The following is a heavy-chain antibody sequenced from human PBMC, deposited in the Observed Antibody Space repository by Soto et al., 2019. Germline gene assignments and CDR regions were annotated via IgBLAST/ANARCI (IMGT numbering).Heavy chain of an antibody. V-gene: IGHV1-2*04. Sequence: ASVKVSFKASGYTFTGYYMHWLRQAPGQGLEWMGWINPNSGCTNYAQKFQGWVTMTRDTSISTAYMELSRLRSDDTAVYYCARGKRENPDYWGQGTLVTVSS. CDR2: INPNSGCT. CDR3: ARGKRENPDY. J-gene: IGHJ4*02. CDR1: GYTFTGYY.